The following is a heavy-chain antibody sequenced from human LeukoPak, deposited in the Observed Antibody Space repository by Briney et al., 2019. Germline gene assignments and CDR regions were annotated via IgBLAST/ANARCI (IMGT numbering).Heavy chain of an antibody. D-gene: IGHD3-22*01. V-gene: IGHV4-34*01. Sequence: SETLSLTYAVYGGSFSGYYWRWIRQPPGKGLEWIGEINHSGSTNYNPSLKSRVTISVDTSKKQFSLKLSSVTAADTAVYYCARGPGLHYYDSSGYYHWFDPWGQGTLVTVSS. CDR3: ARGPGLHYYDSSGYYHWFDP. J-gene: IGHJ5*02. CDR1: GGSFSGYY. CDR2: INHSGST.